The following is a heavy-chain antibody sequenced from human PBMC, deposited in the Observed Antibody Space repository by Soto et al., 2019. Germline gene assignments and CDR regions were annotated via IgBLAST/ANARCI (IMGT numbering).Heavy chain of an antibody. Sequence: QVQLVESGGGVVQPGTSLRLSCAPSGFTFSSYGMHWVRQAPGNGLEWVAVIWYDGSKQYYADSVKGRFTISRDNSKNTLYLQMNSLRAEDTAVYYCARDPGVTNYYFDYWGQGTLVIVSS. CDR2: IWYDGSKQ. V-gene: IGHV3-33*01. CDR1: GFTFSSYG. J-gene: IGHJ4*02. CDR3: ARDPGVTNYYFDY. D-gene: IGHD3-3*01.